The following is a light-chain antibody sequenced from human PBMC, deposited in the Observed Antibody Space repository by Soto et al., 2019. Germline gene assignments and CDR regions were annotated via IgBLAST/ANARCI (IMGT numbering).Light chain of an antibody. CDR2: WAS. J-gene: IGKJ1*01. CDR3: QQYLSTPQT. Sequence: DIVMTQSPDSLAVSLGERATINCKSSQSVLYRSNNKNYLAWYQQKPGQPPKLLIYWASTRESGVPDRFTGSGSGTDFTLTISSLQAEDVAVYYCQQYLSTPQTFGQGTKVEIK. V-gene: IGKV4-1*01. CDR1: QSVLYRSNNKNY.